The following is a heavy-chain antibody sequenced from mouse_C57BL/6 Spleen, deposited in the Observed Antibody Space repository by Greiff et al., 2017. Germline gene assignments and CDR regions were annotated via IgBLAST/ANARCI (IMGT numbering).Heavy chain of an antibody. J-gene: IGHJ2*01. D-gene: IGHD1-1*01. CDR1: GFNIKDDY. V-gene: IGHV14-4*01. Sequence: EVQLQQSGAELVRPGASVKLSCTASGFNIKDDYMHWVKQRPEQGLEWIGWIDPENGDTEYASKFQGKATITADTSSNTAYLQLSSLTSEDTAVYYCTTSSGSTLGYWGQGTTRTVSS. CDR2: IDPENGDT. CDR3: TTSSGSTLGY.